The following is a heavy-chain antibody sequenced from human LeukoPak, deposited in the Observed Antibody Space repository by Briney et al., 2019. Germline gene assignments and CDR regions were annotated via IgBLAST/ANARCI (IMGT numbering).Heavy chain of an antibody. CDR2: IYYSGST. CDR3: ARPQDSLDVSEI. V-gene: IGHV4-39*01. CDR1: GGSISSSSYY. J-gene: IGHJ4*02. Sequence: SETLSLTCTVSGGSISSSSYYWGWIRRPPGKGLEWIGSIYYSGSTYYNPSLKSRVTISVDTSKNQFSLKLSSVTAADTAVYYCARPQDSLDVSEIWGQGTLVTVSS.